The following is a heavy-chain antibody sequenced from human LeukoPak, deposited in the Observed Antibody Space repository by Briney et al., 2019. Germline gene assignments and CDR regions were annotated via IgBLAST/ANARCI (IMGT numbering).Heavy chain of an antibody. CDR2: IYYSGRT. CDR1: GCSISSDGYY. V-gene: IGHV4-31*03. CDR3: ARDGGCYFEY. D-gene: IGHD3-16*01. J-gene: IGHJ4*02. Sequence: SETLSLTCTVSGCSISSDGYYWSWIRQHPGKGLEGIGYIYYSGRTYYNPSLKSRVNISVDTSKNQFSLQLSSVAAADPAVYYCARDGGCYFEYWGQGTLVTVSS.